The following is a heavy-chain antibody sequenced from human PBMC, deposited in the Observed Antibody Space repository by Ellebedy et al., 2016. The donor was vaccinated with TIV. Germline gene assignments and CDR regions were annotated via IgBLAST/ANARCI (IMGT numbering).Heavy chain of an antibody. CDR3: ARAPRGGTDY. J-gene: IGHJ4*02. CDR1: GFSLSSFW. V-gene: IGHV3-7*03. CDR2: INHAGSDT. D-gene: IGHD3-10*01. Sequence: GESLKISCAASGFSLSSFWMSLGRQAPGKGLGTVANINHAGSDTYYVDSVKGRFTISRDNAKNSLYLQMDSLRAEDTAVSFCARAPRGGTDYWGQGTLVTVSS.